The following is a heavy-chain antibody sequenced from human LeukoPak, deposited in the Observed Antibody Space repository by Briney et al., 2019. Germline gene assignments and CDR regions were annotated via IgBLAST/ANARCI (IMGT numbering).Heavy chain of an antibody. V-gene: IGHV3-53*01. J-gene: IGHJ4*02. Sequence: GGSLRLSCAASGFTFSSNYMSWVRQAPGKGLEWVSVIYSGGSTYYADSVKGRFTISRDNPKNTLYLQTSSLRVEDTAVYYCARSPAYYYDSSGGPYYFDYWGQGTLVTVSS. D-gene: IGHD3-22*01. CDR3: ARSPAYYYDSSGGPYYFDY. CDR1: GFTFSSNY. CDR2: IYSGGST.